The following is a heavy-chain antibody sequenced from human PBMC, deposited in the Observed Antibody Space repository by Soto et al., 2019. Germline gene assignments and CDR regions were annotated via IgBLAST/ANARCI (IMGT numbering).Heavy chain of an antibody. CDR3: ARGRWNYYDSSGYPFRYYYYGMDV. J-gene: IGHJ6*02. Sequence: SVKVSCKVSGYTLTELSMHWVRQAPGQGLEWMGGIIPIFGTANYAQKFQGRVTITADESTSTAYMELSSLRSEDTAVYYCARGRWNYYDSSGYPFRYYYYGMDVWGQGTTVTVSS. CDR1: GYTLTELS. CDR2: IIPIFGTA. D-gene: IGHD3-22*01. V-gene: IGHV1-69*13.